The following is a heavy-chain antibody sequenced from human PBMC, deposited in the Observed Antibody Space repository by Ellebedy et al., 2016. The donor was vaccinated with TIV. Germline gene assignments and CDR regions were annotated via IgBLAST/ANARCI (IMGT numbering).Heavy chain of an antibody. CDR3: ARENGYCSGGSCYFWFDP. J-gene: IGHJ5*02. CDR2: IKEDGSEK. V-gene: IGHV3-7*01. CDR1: GFTFSSYW. D-gene: IGHD2-15*01. Sequence: GESLKISCAASGFTFSSYWMTWVRQAPGMGLEWVANIKEDGSEKNYVDSVKGRFTISRDNAKNSLYLQMNSLRDDDSAVYYCARENGYCSGGSCYFWFDPWGQGSLVTVSS.